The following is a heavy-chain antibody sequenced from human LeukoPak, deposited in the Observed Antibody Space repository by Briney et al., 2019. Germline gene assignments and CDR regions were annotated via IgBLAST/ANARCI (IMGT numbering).Heavy chain of an antibody. J-gene: IGHJ6*03. CDR1: GYTFTSYG. CDR2: ISAYNGNT. D-gene: IGHD3-10*01. Sequence: ASVKVSCKASGYTFTSYGISWVRQAPGQGLEWMGWISAYNGNTNYAQKLQGRVTMTTDTSTSTAYMELRSLRPDDTAVYYCARDHEPMGAYYYYMDVWGKGTTVTISS. CDR3: ARDHEPMGAYYYYMDV. V-gene: IGHV1-18*01.